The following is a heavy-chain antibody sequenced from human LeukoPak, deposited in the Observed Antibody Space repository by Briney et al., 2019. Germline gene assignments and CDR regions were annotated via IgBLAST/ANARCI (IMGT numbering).Heavy chain of an antibody. CDR2: ISSNSAYI. Sequence: GGSLRLSCAASGFTFSSYSMNWVRQAPGGGLEGVSSISSNSAYIYYADSVKGRFTISRDNAKNSLYLQMNSLRAEDTAVYYCARDGSMISIAVSGQDYWGRGTLVTVSS. CDR3: ARDGSMISIAVSGQDY. CDR1: GFTFSSYS. D-gene: IGHD6-19*01. J-gene: IGHJ4*02. V-gene: IGHV3-21*01.